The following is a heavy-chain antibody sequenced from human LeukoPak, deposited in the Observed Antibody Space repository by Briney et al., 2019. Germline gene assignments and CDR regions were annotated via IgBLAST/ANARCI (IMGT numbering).Heavy chain of an antibody. Sequence: SGGSLRLSCAASGFALSSHWMTWVRQVPGRGPEWVANVNRDGSETYYLDSVKGRFTISKDNAKNSLYLQMNSLRAEDTALYHGARSNGMDVSGQGNTVIGSS. CDR3: ARSNGMDV. CDR1: GFALSSHW. CDR2: VNRDGSET. J-gene: IGHJ6*02. V-gene: IGHV3-7*03. D-gene: IGHD2/OR15-2a*01.